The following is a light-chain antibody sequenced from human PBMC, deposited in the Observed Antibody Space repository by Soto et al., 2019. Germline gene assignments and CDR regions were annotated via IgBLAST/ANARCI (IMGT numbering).Light chain of an antibody. V-gene: IGLV2-14*01. CDR1: SSDVGGYTS. J-gene: IGLJ1*01. CDR2: EVS. Sequence: QSVLTQPPSLSGSPGQSITISCTGTSSDVGGYTSVSWYQQHPGKAPKLVIYEVSNRPSGVSNRFSGSKSGHTASLTISGLQSEDEADYFCTSYTSSSTLDVFGTGTKLTVL. CDR3: TSYTSSSTLDV.